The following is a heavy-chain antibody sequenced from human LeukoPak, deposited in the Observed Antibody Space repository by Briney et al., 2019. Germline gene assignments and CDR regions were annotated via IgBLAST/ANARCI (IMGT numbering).Heavy chain of an antibody. CDR2: IFYSGST. CDR1: GGSISGRSYY. CDR3: ARHTASWQFFGY. V-gene: IGHV4-39*01. D-gene: IGHD2-2*01. J-gene: IGHJ4*02. Sequence: PSETLSLTRTVSGGSISGRSYYWGWIRQPPGKGLEWIGSIFYSGSTFYNPSLKSRVTISEDTSKNQFSLKLSSMAGADTALYYCARHTASWQFFGYWGQGTLVTVSS.